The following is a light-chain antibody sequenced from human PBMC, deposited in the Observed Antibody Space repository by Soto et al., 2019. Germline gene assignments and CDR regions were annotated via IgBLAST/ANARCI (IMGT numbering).Light chain of an antibody. V-gene: IGKV3-15*01. Sequence: EIVMTQSPATLSVSPGERATLSCRASQSVSSNLAWYQQKPGQAPRLLIYGASTRATGIPARFSGSGSGTEFTLTISSVKSEDLAVYYCQQYNNWPPWTFGQGTKVEIK. CDR2: GAS. CDR1: QSVSSN. J-gene: IGKJ1*01. CDR3: QQYNNWPPWT.